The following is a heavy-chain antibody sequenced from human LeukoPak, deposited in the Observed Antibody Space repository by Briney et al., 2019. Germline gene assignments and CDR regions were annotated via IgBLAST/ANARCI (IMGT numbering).Heavy chain of an antibody. CDR1: GGSISSYY. V-gene: IGHV4-59*01. CDR3: ASRYYDSSGYYYGMDV. J-gene: IGHJ6*02. Sequence: ASETLFLTCTVSGGSISSYYWSWIRQPPGKGLEWIGYIYYSGSNNYNPSLKRRVTISVDTFKNQFSLKLSSVTAADTAVYYCASRYYDSSGYYYGMDVWGQGTTVTVSS. CDR2: IYYSGSN. D-gene: IGHD3-22*01.